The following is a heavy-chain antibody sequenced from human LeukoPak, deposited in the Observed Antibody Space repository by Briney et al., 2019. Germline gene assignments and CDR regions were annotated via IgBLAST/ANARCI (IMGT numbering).Heavy chain of an antibody. J-gene: IGHJ4*02. D-gene: IGHD3-10*01. CDR1: GFTFSSYE. CDR3: ARGRLVSRGSGSAFDY. CDR2: ISASGTLT. Sequence: GGSLRLSCAASGFTFSSYEMNWVRQAPGKGLEWISYISASGTLTHYADSVEGRFTISRDNAKNTLYLQMNSLRAEDTAVYYCARGRLVSRGSGSAFDYWGQGTLVTVSS. V-gene: IGHV3-48*03.